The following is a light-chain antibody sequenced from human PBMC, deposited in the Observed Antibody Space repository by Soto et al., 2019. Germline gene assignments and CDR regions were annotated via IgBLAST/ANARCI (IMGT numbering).Light chain of an antibody. J-gene: IGLJ2*01. Sequence: QAVVTQPPSVSGAPGQRVTLSCTGSSSNIGAGYDVHWYQQLPGTAPKLLIYGNNNRPSGVPDRFSGSKSGASASLAITGLQADDEADYYCQSYDSSLSEVVFGGGTQLTVL. CDR2: GNN. V-gene: IGLV1-40*03. CDR1: SSNIGAGYD. CDR3: QSYDSSLSEVV.